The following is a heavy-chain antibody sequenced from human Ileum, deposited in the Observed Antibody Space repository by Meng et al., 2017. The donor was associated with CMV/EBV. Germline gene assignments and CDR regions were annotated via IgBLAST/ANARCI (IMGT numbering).Heavy chain of an antibody. V-gene: IGHV3-9*02. CDR2: IFLQIDIS. Sequence: SLKISCAVSEFTSGAHAMHWVRQAPGKGLEWVSGIFLQIDISDYSDSVRGRFTISRDNAKNTLYLQMHSLRAGDTAIYYCVTVDHPFWGSLRPWGQGTLVTVSS. CDR1: EFTSGAHA. J-gene: IGHJ1*01. CDR3: VTVDHPFWGSLRP. D-gene: IGHD3-16*01.